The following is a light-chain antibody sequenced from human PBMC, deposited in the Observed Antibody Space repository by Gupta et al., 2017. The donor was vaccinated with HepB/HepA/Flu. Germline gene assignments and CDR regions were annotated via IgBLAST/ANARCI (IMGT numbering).Light chain of an antibody. CDR1: HSVSNNY. V-gene: IGKV3-20*01. CDR2: GGS. J-gene: IGKJ4*02. CDR3: QQYGSSPRT. Sequence: ELVLTQSPVTLSLSPGERATLSCSASHSVSNNYLAWYQQNPGQAPRLLIYGGSSSAPGIRDQSSARPSLTVMSLTMSRLEPEDFAVYYCQQYGSSPRTFGEGTKVQIK.